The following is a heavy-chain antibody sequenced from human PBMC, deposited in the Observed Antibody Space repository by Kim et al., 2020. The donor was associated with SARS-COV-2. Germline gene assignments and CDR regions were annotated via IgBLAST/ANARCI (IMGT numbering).Heavy chain of an antibody. CDR1: GFIFSDYY. CDR2: ISSTSSYT. Sequence: GGSLRLSCAASGFIFSDYYMAWIRQAPGKGLEWVSYISSTSSYTNYAASVKGRFTISRDNAKKSLTLQMSSLTAEATAVYYCARAGGSTVTTDFHGLAVWGQGTTVTVA. CDR3: ARAGGSTVTTDFHGLAV. D-gene: IGHD4-17*01. V-gene: IGHV3-11*05. J-gene: IGHJ6*01.